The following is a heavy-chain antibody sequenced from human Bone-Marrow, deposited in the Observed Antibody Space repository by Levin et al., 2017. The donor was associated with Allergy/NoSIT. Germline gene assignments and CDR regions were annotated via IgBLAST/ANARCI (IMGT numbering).Heavy chain of an antibody. Sequence: SETLSLTCGVYGGSFSGYYWSWIRQSPGKGLEWIGEINHSGFTTYNPSLKSRVTMSVDKSKNQFSLELRSVTAADTAVYYWARGEVGVAGDYWGQGTLVTVSS. D-gene: IGHD6-19*01. J-gene: IGHJ4*02. CDR3: ARGEVGVAGDY. V-gene: IGHV4-34*01. CDR1: GGSFSGYY. CDR2: INHSGFT.